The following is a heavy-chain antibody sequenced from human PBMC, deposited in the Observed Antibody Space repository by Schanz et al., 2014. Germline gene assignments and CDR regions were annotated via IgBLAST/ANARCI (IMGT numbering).Heavy chain of an antibody. Sequence: EVQLVESGGGLVQPGGSLRLSCAASGFSVGNKYMNWVRQAPGKGLEWVSFIYIGGNTYYADSVKGRFTISRDNSKNTVYIQMNSLRAEDTAVYYCARDVGGCSSSTSCYAFEIWGQGTMVTVSS. CDR3: ARDVGGCSSSTSCYAFEI. D-gene: IGHD2-2*01. CDR2: IYIGGNT. J-gene: IGHJ3*02. CDR1: GFSVGNKY. V-gene: IGHV3-66*01.